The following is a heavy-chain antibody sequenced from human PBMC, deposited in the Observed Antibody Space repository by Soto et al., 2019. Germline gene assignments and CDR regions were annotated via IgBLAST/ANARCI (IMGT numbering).Heavy chain of an antibody. V-gene: IGHV3-21*01. Sequence: GGSLRLSCVGSGFTFSTYSINWVRQAPGKGLEWVSSISSRSDIYYADSVKGRFTISRDNAKNSVSLQMNSLRAEDTAVYYCEREYTAWPLAYGLDVWGQGPTVTVYS. CDR3: EREYTAWPLAYGLDV. CDR1: GFTFSTYS. D-gene: IGHD2-2*02. CDR2: ISSRSDI. J-gene: IGHJ6*02.